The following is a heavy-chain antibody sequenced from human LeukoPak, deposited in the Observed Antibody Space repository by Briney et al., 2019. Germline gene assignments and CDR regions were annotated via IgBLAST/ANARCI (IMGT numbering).Heavy chain of an antibody. J-gene: IGHJ4*02. CDR1: GYSFSNYW. Sequence: GESLKISCQGSGYSFSNYWIGWVRQMPGKGLECLGIIYPGESDIRYNPSFQGQVTISADKSISTAYLQWSSLKASDTAMYYCARHAFHDENSGYYFAYWGQGTLVTVSS. D-gene: IGHD3-22*01. V-gene: IGHV5-51*01. CDR2: IYPGESDI. CDR3: ARHAFHDENSGYYFAY.